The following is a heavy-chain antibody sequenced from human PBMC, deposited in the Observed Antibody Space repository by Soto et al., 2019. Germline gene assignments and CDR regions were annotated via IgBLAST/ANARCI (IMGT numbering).Heavy chain of an antibody. CDR3: ARDRSGGSCYPRLCVWFDP. D-gene: IGHD2-15*01. Sequence: GASVKVSCKASGYTFTSYAMHWVRQAPGQRLEWMGWINAGNGNTKYSQKFQGRVTITRDTSASTAYMELSSLRSEDTAVYYCARDRSGGSCYPRLCVWFDPWGQGTLVTVSS. CDR2: INAGNGNT. CDR1: GYTFTSYA. J-gene: IGHJ5*02. V-gene: IGHV1-3*01.